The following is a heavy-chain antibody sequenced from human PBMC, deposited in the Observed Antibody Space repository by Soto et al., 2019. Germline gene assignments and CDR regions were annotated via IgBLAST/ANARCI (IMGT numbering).Heavy chain of an antibody. CDR3: ARSDCSGGSCYSYYFDY. Sequence: QVQLVQSGAEVKKPGASVKVSCKASGYTFTSYGISWVRQAPGQGLEWMGWISAYNGNINYAQKLQGRVTMTTDTSXSSXYMELRSLRSDDTAVYYCARSDCSGGSCYSYYFDYWGQGTLVTVSS. D-gene: IGHD2-15*01. CDR2: ISAYNGNI. J-gene: IGHJ4*02. V-gene: IGHV1-18*01. CDR1: GYTFTSYG.